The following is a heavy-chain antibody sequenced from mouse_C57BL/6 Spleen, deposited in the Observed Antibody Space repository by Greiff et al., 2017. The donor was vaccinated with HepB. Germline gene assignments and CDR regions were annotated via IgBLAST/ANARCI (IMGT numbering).Heavy chain of an antibody. CDR1: GFTFSSYA. V-gene: IGHV5-4*01. CDR2: ISDGGSYT. Sequence: DVQLVESGGGLVKPGGSLKLSCAASGFTFSSYAMSWVRQTPEKRLEWVATISDGGSYTYYPDNVKGRFTISRDNAKNNLYLQMSHLKSEDTAMYYCARDRDYYGSSYVDAMDYWGQGTSVTVSS. CDR3: ARDRDYYGSSYVDAMDY. D-gene: IGHD1-1*01. J-gene: IGHJ4*01.